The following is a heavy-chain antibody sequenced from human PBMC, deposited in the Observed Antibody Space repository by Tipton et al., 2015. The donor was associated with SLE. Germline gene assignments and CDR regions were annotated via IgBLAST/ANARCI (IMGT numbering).Heavy chain of an antibody. D-gene: IGHD6-13*01. V-gene: IGHV4-59*01. CDR1: GGSISSYY. J-gene: IGHJ6*02. CDR3: ARERRSYSSSSSGMDV. CDR2: IYYSGST. Sequence: TLSLTCTVSGGSISSYYWSWIRQPPGKGLEWIGYIYYSGSTNYNPSLKSRVTISVDTSKNQFSLKLRSVTAADTAVYYCARERRSYSSSSSGMDVWGQWTTFTVSS.